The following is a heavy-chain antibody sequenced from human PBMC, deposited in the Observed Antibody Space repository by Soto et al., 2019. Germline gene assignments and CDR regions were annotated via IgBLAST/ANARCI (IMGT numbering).Heavy chain of an antibody. V-gene: IGHV1-46*01. D-gene: IGHD1-7*01. CDR1: GYTFTSYY. Sequence: QVQLVQSGAEVKKPGASVKVSCKASGYTFTSYYMHWVRQAPGQGLEWMGIINPSGGSTRYAQKFQGRVTMTRDTSTSTVYMELSSLRSEDTAVYYCARDRVTGTSYRISYYFDYWGQGTLVTVSS. J-gene: IGHJ4*02. CDR3: ARDRVTGTSYRISYYFDY. CDR2: INPSGGST.